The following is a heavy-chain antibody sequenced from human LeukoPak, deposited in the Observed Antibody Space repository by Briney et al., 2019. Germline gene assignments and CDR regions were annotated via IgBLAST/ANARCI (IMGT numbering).Heavy chain of an antibody. J-gene: IGHJ3*02. CDR2: ISGSGGTT. V-gene: IGHV3-23*01. CDR1: GFSFSSYW. D-gene: IGHD2-15*01. CDR3: AKDGYCSGGTCSGIRGDI. Sequence: GGSLRLSCAASGFSFSSYWMSWVRQAPGKGLEWVSAISGSGGTTYYADSVKGRCTISRDNSKNTLYLQMNSLRAEDTAVYYCAKDGYCSGGTCSGIRGDIWGQGTMVTVSS.